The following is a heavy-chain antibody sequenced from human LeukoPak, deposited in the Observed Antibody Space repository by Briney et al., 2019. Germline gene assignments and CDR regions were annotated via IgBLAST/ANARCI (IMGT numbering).Heavy chain of an antibody. D-gene: IGHD2-2*02. J-gene: IGHJ4*02. CDR2: INHSGST. Sequence: SETLSLTCAVYGGSFSGYYWSWIRQPPGKGLEWIGEINHSGSTNYNPSLKSRVTISVDTSKNQFSLKLSSVTAADTAVYYCARPNHKDHCSSTSCYRYFDYWSQGTLVTVSS. CDR1: GGSFSGYY. CDR3: ARPNHKDHCSSTSCYRYFDY. V-gene: IGHV4-34*01.